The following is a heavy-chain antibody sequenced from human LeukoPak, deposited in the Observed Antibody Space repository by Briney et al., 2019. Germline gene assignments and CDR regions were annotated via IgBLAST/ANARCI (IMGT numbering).Heavy chain of an antibody. V-gene: IGHV3-23*01. J-gene: IGHJ4*02. CDR2: IFPRGGEI. Sequence: GGSLRLSCAASGFTFSTFAMIWVRQPPGKGLEWVSSIFPRGGEIHYADSVRGRSTISRDNSKSNLSLQMNSLKTEDTAVYYCTRLSGDNWNYGGNFDSWGQGTLVTVSS. CDR1: GFTFSTFA. CDR3: TRLSGDNWNYGGNFDS. D-gene: IGHD1-7*01.